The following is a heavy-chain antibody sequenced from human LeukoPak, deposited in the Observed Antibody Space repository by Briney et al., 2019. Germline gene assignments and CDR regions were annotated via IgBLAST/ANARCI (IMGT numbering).Heavy chain of an antibody. CDR2: IKNKADAGTA. V-gene: IGHV3-15*01. J-gene: IGHJ4*02. Sequence: GGSLRLSCAASGFTFSNVWMSWVRQAPGKGLEWVGRIKNKADAGTAEYAAPVKSRFSISSDDSKNTVYLQMNSLETEDTGIYYCTTEGLPGSFDYWGQGTLVTVSS. CDR1: GFTFSNVW. CDR3: TTEGLPGSFDY. D-gene: IGHD4-11*01.